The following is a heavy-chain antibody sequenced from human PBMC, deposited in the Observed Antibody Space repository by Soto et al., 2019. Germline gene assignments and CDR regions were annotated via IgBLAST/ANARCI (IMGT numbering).Heavy chain of an antibody. V-gene: IGHV1-69*13. CDR3: ATRHGDSNGDYGVGYYYYGMDV. CDR2: IIPIFGTA. Sequence: GASVKVSCKASGGTFSSYAISWVRQAPGQGLEWMGGIIPIFGTANYAQKFQGRVTITADESTSTAYMELSSLRSEDTAVYYCATRHGDSNGDYGVGYYYYGMDVWGQGTTVTVSS. D-gene: IGHD4-17*01. CDR1: GGTFSSYA. J-gene: IGHJ6*02.